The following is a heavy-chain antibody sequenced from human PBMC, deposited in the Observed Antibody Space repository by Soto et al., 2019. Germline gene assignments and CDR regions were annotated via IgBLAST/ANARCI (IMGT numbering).Heavy chain of an antibody. D-gene: IGHD3-3*01. CDR2: IYYSGST. CDR3: ARAYPYADTILYGMDV. V-gene: IGHV4-59*01. Sequence: QVQLQESGPGLVKPSETLSLTCTVSGGSISSYYWSWIRQPPGKGLEWIGYIYYSGSTNYNPSLKSRVTISVDTSKNQFSLKLSSVTAADTAVYYCARAYPYADTILYGMDVWGQGTTVTVSS. CDR1: GGSISSYY. J-gene: IGHJ6*02.